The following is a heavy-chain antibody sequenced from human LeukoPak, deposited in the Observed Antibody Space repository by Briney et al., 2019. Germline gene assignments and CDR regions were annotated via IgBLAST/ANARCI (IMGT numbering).Heavy chain of an antibody. Sequence: GGSLRLSCAASGFIFSSYAMRWVRLAPGGGLEWVLVFSGSGGSTYYADSVKGRFTISRDNPKNTLYLQMNSLRAEDTAVYYCARRMATTPGAFDIWGQGTMVTVSS. D-gene: IGHD2-15*01. V-gene: IGHV3-23*01. CDR3: ARRMATTPGAFDI. J-gene: IGHJ3*02. CDR1: GFIFSSYA. CDR2: FSGSGGST.